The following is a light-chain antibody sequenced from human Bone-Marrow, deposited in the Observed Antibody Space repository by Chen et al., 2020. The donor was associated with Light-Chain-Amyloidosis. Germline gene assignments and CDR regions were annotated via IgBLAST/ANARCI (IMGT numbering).Light chain of an antibody. CDR3: LQYGSSIRT. CDR1: QRVASDY. V-gene: IGKV3-20*01. J-gene: IGKJ2*01. CDR2: DIS. Sequence: IFLTHSPRTLSVSPGERATLYCRASQRVASDYFAWYQQKPGQAPRLLIFDISKRATGVSVRFSGSGSETDFTLTISRVEPEDLAMYYCLQYGSSIRTFGQGTRLDIK.